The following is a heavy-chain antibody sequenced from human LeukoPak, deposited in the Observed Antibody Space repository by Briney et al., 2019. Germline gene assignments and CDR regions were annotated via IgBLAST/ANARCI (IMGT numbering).Heavy chain of an antibody. CDR1: GFTFSSYW. CDR2: INHNGNVN. CDR3: ARGGGLDV. D-gene: IGHD3/OR15-3a*01. Sequence: PGGSLRLSCAASGFTFSSYWMNWARQAPGKGLEWVASINHNGNVNYYVVSVKGRFTISRDNAKNSLYLQMSNLRAEDTAVYFCARGGGLDVWGQGTLVTVSS. V-gene: IGHV3-7*03. J-gene: IGHJ4*02.